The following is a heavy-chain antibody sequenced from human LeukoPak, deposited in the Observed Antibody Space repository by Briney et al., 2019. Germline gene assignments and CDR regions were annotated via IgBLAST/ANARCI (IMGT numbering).Heavy chain of an antibody. D-gene: IGHD6-13*01. CDR2: ICYSGST. CDR3: ARGSDTAAGLY. V-gene: IGHV4-39*01. Sequence: SETLSLTCTVSGGSISSSSYYWSWIRQPPGKGLEWIGSICYSGSTYYNPSLKSRVTISVDTSKNQFSLKLSSVTAADTAVYYCARGSDTAAGLYWGQGTLVTVSS. CDR1: GGSISSSSYY. J-gene: IGHJ4*02.